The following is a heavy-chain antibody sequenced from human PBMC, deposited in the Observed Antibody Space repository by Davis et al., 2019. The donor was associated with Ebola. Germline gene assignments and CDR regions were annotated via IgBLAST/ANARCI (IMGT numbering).Heavy chain of an antibody. CDR1: GFTFSSYG. V-gene: IGHV3-33*01. CDR2: IWYDGSNK. CDR3: ARGGSYYNWFDP. D-gene: IGHD1-26*01. Sequence: GSLRLSCAASGFTFSSYGMHWVRQAPGKGLEWVAVIWYDGSNKYYADSVKGRFTISRDNSKNTLYLQMNSLRAEDTAVYYCARGGSYYNWFDPWGQGTLVTVSS. J-gene: IGHJ5*02.